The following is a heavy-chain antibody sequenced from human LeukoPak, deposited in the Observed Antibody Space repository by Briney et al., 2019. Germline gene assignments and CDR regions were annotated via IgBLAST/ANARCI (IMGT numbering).Heavy chain of an antibody. V-gene: IGHV3-30*18. Sequence: GSLRLSCAASGFTFSSYGMHWVRQAPGKGLEWVAVISYDGSNKYYADSVKGRFTISRDNSKNTLYLQMNSLRAEDTAVYYCAKDLYYYDSSGYYVPFDYWGQGTLVTVSS. D-gene: IGHD3-22*01. CDR3: AKDLYYYDSSGYYVPFDY. CDR1: GFTFSSYG. CDR2: ISYDGSNK. J-gene: IGHJ4*02.